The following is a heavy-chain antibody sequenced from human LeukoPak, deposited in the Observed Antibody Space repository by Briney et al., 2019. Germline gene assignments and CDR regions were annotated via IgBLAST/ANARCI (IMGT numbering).Heavy chain of an antibody. CDR1: GFTFSSYG. J-gene: IGHJ6*03. CDR3: AKDGGGYYPYYYYYMDV. Sequence: PGGTLRLSCAASGFTFSSYGMNWVRQAPGKGLEWVSAISGSGGSTYYADSVKGRFTISRDNSKNTLYLQMNSLRAEDTAVYYCAKDGGGYYPYYYYYMDVWGKGTTVTISS. D-gene: IGHD3-22*01. V-gene: IGHV3-23*01. CDR2: ISGSGGST.